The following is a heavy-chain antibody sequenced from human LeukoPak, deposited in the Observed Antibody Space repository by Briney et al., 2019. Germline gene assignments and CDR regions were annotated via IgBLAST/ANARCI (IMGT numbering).Heavy chain of an antibody. CDR2: ISSGGRSI. CDR1: GFTFISYE. D-gene: IGHD1-1*01. V-gene: IGHV3-48*03. J-gene: IGHJ3*02. CDR3: ARDMEPDAFDI. Sequence: PGGSLRLSCAASGFTFISYEMNWVRQAPGKGLEWVSYISSGGRSIYYADSVKGRFTISRDKAKNSLYLQMNSLRAEDTAVYYCARDMEPDAFDIWGQGTIVTVSS.